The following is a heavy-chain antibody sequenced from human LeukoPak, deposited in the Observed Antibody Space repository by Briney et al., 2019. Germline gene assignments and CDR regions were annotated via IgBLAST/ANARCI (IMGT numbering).Heavy chain of an antibody. CDR1: GGSISSYY. CDR3: ARGGSSWDEGFDY. J-gene: IGHJ4*02. V-gene: IGHV4-59*01. Sequence: PSETLSLTCTVSGGSISSYYWSWIRQPPGKGLEWIGYIYYSGGTNHNPSLKSRVTISVDTSKNQFSLKLSSVTAADTAVYYCARGGSSWDEGFDYWGQGTLVTVSS. D-gene: IGHD6-13*01. CDR2: IYYSGGT.